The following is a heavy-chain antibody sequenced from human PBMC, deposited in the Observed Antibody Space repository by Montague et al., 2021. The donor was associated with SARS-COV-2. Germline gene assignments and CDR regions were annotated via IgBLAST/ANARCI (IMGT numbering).Heavy chain of an antibody. V-gene: IGHV4-61*02. CDR2: ISISGST. Sequence: TLSLTCTVSGGSISSGSYYWSWIRQPAGKGLGWIGRISISGSTNYXPPLKSRVTISVDTSKNQFSLKLSSVTAADTAVYYCARDIAVAGLFDYWGQGTLVTVSS. D-gene: IGHD6-19*01. CDR3: ARDIAVAGLFDY. CDR1: GGSISSGSYY. J-gene: IGHJ4*02.